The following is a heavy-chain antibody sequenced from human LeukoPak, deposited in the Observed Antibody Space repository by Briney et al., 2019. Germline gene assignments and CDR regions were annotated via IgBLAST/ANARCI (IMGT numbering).Heavy chain of an antibody. CDR1: GFTVSSNY. CDR2: IYSGGST. J-gene: IGHJ4*02. V-gene: IGHV3-53*01. Sequence: GALRLSCAASGFTVSSNYMSWVRPAPGEGLEWVSVIYSGGSTYYADSVKGRFTISRDNSKNTLYLQMNSLRAEDTAVYYCAKEAYIEMATITPDYWGQGTLVTVSS. CDR3: AKEAYIEMATITPDY. D-gene: IGHD5-24*01.